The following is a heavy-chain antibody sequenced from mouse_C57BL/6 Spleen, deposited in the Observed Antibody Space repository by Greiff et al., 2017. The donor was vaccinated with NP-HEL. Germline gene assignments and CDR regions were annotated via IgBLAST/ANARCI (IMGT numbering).Heavy chain of an antibody. D-gene: IGHD2-3*01. CDR1: GYTFTSYW. V-gene: IGHV1-50*01. CDR3: ARGPDGYYNY. J-gene: IGHJ2*01. Sequence: VQLQQSGAELVKPGASVKLSCKASGYTFTSYWMQWVKQRPGQGLEWIGEIDPSDSYTNYNQKFKGKATLTVDTSSSTASMQLSSLTSEDSAVYYCARGPDGYYNYWGQGNTHTVSS. CDR2: IDPSDSYT.